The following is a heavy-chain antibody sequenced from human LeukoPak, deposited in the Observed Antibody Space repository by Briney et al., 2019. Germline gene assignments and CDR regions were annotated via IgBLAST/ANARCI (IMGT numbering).Heavy chain of an antibody. Sequence: PGGSLRLSCAASGFTFSSYSMNWVRQAPGKGLEWVSSISSSSSYIYYADSVKGRFTISRDNAKNSLYLQMNSLRAEDTAVYYCARVLYYYDSSGRSYYFDYWGQGTLVTVSS. V-gene: IGHV3-21*01. D-gene: IGHD3-22*01. J-gene: IGHJ4*02. CDR3: ARVLYYYDSSGRSYYFDY. CDR2: ISSSSSYI. CDR1: GFTFSSYS.